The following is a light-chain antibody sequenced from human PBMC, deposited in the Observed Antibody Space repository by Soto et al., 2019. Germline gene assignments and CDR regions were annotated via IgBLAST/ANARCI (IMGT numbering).Light chain of an antibody. J-gene: IGKJ1*01. CDR1: QSVSTNY. CDR3: QQYGSSPRT. Sequence: IVSTQSPGTLSLPPGERATLSCGVSQSVSTNYLAWYQQKPGQAPRLLMYGASSRATGIPDRFSGSGSGTDFILTISRLEPEDFAVYYCQQYGSSPRTFGQGTKVDIK. CDR2: GAS. V-gene: IGKV3-20*01.